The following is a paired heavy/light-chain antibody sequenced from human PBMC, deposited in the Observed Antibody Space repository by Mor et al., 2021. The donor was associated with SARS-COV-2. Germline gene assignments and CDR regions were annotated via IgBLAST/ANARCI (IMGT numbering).Light chain of an antibody. CDR3: SSYSRSNTVL. Sequence: QSALTQPASVSGSPGQSITISCTGTSSDVGGYNYVSWFQQHPGKVPKFMIYDVSNRPSGVSNRFSGSKSGNTASLTISGLQAEDEADYYCSSYSRSNTVLFGGGTRLTVL. J-gene: IGLJ2*01. CDR2: DVS. V-gene: IGLV2-14*03. CDR1: SSDVGGYNY.
Heavy chain of an antibody. D-gene: IGHD7-27*01. V-gene: IGHV4-39*01. J-gene: IGHJ4*02. CDR2: INYRGST. CDR3: ARLWGGNRPPDY. CDR1: GGSISSSSYY. Sequence: QLQLQESGPGMVKPSETLSLTCGVSGGSISSSSYYWGWIRQSPGKGLEWIGSINYRGSTYYNPSLKSRVTISVDTSKNQLSLKLSSVTAADTAMYYCARLWGGNRPPDYWGQGTLVTVSS.